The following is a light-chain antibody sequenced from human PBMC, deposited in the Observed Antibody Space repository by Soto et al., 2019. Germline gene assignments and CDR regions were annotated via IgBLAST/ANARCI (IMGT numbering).Light chain of an antibody. V-gene: IGKV1-33*01. Sequence: IQMTQSPSSLSASLLDRLTITCQASQDISDNLNWFQQKPGKAPKLLIHDASNLETGGPSRFSGSGFGTDFTFTISTLQPEDSATYHCQQYDSLPLTFGGGTKVDI. CDR1: QDISDN. CDR2: DAS. J-gene: IGKJ4*01. CDR3: QQYDSLPLT.